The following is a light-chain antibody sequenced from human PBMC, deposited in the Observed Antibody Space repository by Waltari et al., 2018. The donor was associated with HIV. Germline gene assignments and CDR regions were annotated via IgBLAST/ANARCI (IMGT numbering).Light chain of an antibody. CDR2: DVK. CDR3: TSYTSRTTPVA. Sequence: QSALAQPASVSGSPGQSITIPCLGTSSDLGAYHYVSWYQHHPGKAPRLIISDVKTRPSGVSNRFSGSKSGNTASLTISGLRAEDEAYYYCTSYTSRTTPVAFGGGTMLTVL. V-gene: IGLV2-14*03. CDR1: SSDLGAYHY. J-gene: IGLJ2*01.